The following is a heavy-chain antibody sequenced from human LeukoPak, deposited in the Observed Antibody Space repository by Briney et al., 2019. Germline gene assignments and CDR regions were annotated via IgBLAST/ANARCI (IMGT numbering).Heavy chain of an antibody. CDR2: IYYSGRT. V-gene: IGHV4-59*01. J-gene: IGHJ2*01. CDR3: ARDRCSSRSCYLTITQKGYFHL. Sequence: SETLSLTCTVSGGSINNYYWSWIRQPPGKGLEWIGYIYYSGRTNYNPSLKSRVTISLDTSKNQFSLKLSSVTAADTAVYYCARDRCSSRSCYLTITQKGYFHLWGRGTVVTVSS. D-gene: IGHD2-2*01. CDR1: GGSINNYY.